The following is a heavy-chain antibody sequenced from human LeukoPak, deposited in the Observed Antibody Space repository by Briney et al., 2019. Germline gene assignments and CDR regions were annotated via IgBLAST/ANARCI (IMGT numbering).Heavy chain of an antibody. Sequence: PSDTLSLTCTVSGGSISGYYWSWIRQPPGKGLDWIAYVYNRAYTNYNPSLTSRASISVDTSKNLCSLRLTSVTAADTAVYYCARHAIYSGGYSFWFDPWGLGTLVTVS. CDR2: VYNRAYT. V-gene: IGHV4-59*08. CDR3: ARHAIYSGGYSFWFDP. CDR1: GGSISGYY. D-gene: IGHD1-26*01. J-gene: IGHJ5*02.